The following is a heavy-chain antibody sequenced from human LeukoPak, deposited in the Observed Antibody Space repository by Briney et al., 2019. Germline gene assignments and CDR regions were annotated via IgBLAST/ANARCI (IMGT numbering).Heavy chain of an antibody. CDR2: IDPSGGST. J-gene: IGHJ4*02. CDR1: GYTFTSYY. Sequence: GSSVKVSCKASGYTFTSYYMHWVRQAPGQGLEWMGIIDPSGGSTSYAQKFQGRVTMTRDTSTSTVYMELSSLRSEATAVYYCARDNTATGPFDNWGQGTLVTVSS. CDR3: ARDNTATGPFDN. D-gene: IGHD1-1*01. V-gene: IGHV1-46*01.